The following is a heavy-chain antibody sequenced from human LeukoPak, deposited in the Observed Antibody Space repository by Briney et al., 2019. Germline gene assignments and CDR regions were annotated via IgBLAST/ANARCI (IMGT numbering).Heavy chain of an antibody. J-gene: IGHJ4*02. D-gene: IGHD3-22*01. CDR2: IRYDGNSN. CDR3: AKEEVISGNHGVYFDY. CDR1: GFTFRSYG. V-gene: IGHV3-30*02. Sequence: PGGSLRLPCAASGFTFRSYGMHWVRQATGKGLEWVAFIRYDGNSNYYADSVKGRFIISRDNSRSTLYLQINSLRAEDTAVYYCAKEEVISGNHGVYFDYWGQGTLVTVSS.